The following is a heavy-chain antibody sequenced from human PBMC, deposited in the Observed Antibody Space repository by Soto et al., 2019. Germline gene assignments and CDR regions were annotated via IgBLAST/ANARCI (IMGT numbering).Heavy chain of an antibody. V-gene: IGHV1-69*13. CDR3: ASGDGYNRRYYYYGMDV. CDR1: GGTFSSYA. J-gene: IGHJ6*02. D-gene: IGHD5-12*01. CDR2: IIPIFGTA. Sequence: SVKVSCKASGGTFSSYAISWVRQAPGQGLEWMGGIIPIFGTANYAQKFQGRVTITADESTSTAYMELSSLRSEDTAVYYCASGDGYNRRYYYYGMDVWGQGTTVTVS.